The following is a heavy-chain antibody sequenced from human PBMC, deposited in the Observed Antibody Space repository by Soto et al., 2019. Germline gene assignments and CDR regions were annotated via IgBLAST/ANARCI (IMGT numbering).Heavy chain of an antibody. V-gene: IGHV1-69*08. CDR2: IIPALGTT. Sequence: QDQLVQSGAEVKKPGSSVKVSCKAFGGPFSSHTFSWVRQAPGQGLEWMGRIIPALGTTTYAQKFQGRVTITADESVTTVYMELNSLRTEDTAVYYCARPDFGDYWYFDLWVRGTLVTVSS. D-gene: IGHD4-17*01. CDR3: ARPDFGDYWYFDL. J-gene: IGHJ2*01. CDR1: GGPFSSHT.